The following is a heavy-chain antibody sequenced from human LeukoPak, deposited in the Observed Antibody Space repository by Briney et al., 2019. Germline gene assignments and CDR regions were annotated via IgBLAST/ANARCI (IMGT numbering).Heavy chain of an antibody. CDR2: IYTSGST. V-gene: IGHV4-61*02. Sequence: SQTLSLTCTVSGGSISSGSYYWSWIRQPAGKGLEWIGRIYTSGSTNYNPSLKSRVTISLDTSKNQFSLKLNSMTAADTAVYFCVRLPGGRDWYFELWSRGTLVTVSS. CDR1: GGSISSGSYY. J-gene: IGHJ2*01. CDR3: VRLPGGRDWYFEL. D-gene: IGHD3-10*01.